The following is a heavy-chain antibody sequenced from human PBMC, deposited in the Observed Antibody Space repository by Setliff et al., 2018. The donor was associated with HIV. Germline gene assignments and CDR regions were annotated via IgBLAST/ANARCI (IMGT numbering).Heavy chain of an antibody. CDR2: IYYTGNS. D-gene: IGHD5-12*01. CDR1: GDYIGSRAYY. CDR3: ARLGESGYDFRGFFDF. J-gene: IGHJ4*01. V-gene: IGHV4-39*01. Sequence: SETLSLTCTVSGDYIGSRAYYWAWIRQPPGKGLEWIATIYYTGNSYYNPSLQSRVSISVDTSNNQFSLKLHSVSTSDRGVYFCARLGESGYDFRGFFDFWGQGTLVTVSS.